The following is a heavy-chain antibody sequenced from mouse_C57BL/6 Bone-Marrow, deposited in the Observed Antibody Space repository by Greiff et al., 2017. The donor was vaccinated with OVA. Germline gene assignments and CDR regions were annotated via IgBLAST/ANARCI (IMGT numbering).Heavy chain of an antibody. CDR2: IWGDGST. V-gene: IGHV2-3*01. J-gene: IGHJ4*01. Sequence: VQRVESGPGLVAPSQSLSITCTVSGFSLTNYGVSWVRQPPGKGLEWLGVIWGDGSTNYHSALISRLSISKDNSKSQVFIKLNSLQTGDTATYYCARSEDITTVGAPSAMDDWGQGTSVTVSS. D-gene: IGHD1-1*01. CDR3: ARSEDITTVGAPSAMDD. CDR1: GFSLTNYG.